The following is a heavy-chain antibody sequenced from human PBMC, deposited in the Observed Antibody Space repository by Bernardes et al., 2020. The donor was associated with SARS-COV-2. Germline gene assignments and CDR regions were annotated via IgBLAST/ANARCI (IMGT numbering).Heavy chain of an antibody. V-gene: IGHV3-9*01. CDR2: ISWNSGSI. Sequence: GGSLRLSCAASGFTFDDYAMHWVRQAPGKGLEWVSGISWNSGSIGYADSVKGRFTISRDNAKNSLYLQMNSLRAEDTALYYCAWGHWAYWGQGTLVTVSS. CDR3: AWGHWAY. J-gene: IGHJ4*02. D-gene: IGHD7-27*01. CDR1: GFTFDDYA.